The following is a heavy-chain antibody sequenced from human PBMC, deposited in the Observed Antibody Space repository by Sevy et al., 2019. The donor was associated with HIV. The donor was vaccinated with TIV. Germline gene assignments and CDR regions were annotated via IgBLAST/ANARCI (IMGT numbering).Heavy chain of an antibody. CDR1: GFTFSTYD. CDR2: IAYDGNYS. Sequence: GESLKISCTASGFTFSTYDIHWVRQAPGKGLEWVAIIAYDGNYSYYSDSVRGRFSMSRDNSKNTASLQMNGLSVEDTAVYYCAKNRPPGGSYFSRHGMDVWGRGTTVTVSS. D-gene: IGHD1-26*01. CDR3: AKNRPPGGSYFSRHGMDV. V-gene: IGHV3-30*18. J-gene: IGHJ6*02.